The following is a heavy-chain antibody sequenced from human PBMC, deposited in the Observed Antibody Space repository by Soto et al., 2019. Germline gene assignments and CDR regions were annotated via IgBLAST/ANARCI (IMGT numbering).Heavy chain of an antibody. Sequence: QVQLVESGGGVVQPGRSLRLSCAASGFTFSSYGMHWVRQAPGKGLEWVAVIWYDGSNKYYVDSVKGRFTISRDNSKNTLYLQMNSLTAEDTAVYYCARDLVGDNGDYVGLGGAFDIWGQGTMVTVSS. V-gene: IGHV3-33*01. CDR1: GFTFSSYG. CDR2: IWYDGSNK. CDR3: ARDLVGDNGDYVGLGGAFDI. D-gene: IGHD4-17*01. J-gene: IGHJ3*02.